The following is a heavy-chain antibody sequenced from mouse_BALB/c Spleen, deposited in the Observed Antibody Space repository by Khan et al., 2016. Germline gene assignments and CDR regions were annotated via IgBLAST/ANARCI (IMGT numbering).Heavy chain of an antibody. Sequence: VQLQQSGAELVRPGALVKLSCKASGFNIKDYYMHWVKQRPEQGLEWIGWIDPENGNTIYDPKFQGKASITADTSSNTAYLQLSSLTSEDTAVYYCARGYDGYYRLAYWGQGTLVTVSA. J-gene: IGHJ3*01. V-gene: IGHV14-1*02. D-gene: IGHD2-3*01. CDR2: IDPENGNT. CDR1: GFNIKDYY. CDR3: ARGYDGYYRLAY.